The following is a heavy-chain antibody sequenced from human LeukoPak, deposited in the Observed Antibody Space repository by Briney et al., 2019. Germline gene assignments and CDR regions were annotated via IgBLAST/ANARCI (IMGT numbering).Heavy chain of an antibody. CDR3: AKRGRGGMIY. V-gene: IGHV3-23*01. J-gene: IGHJ4*02. D-gene: IGHD3-16*01. CDR2: ITGSGGST. Sequence: GASLRLSCAASGFSFITYAMTWVRQAPGMGLEWVSSITGSGGSTYYADSVKGRFTISRDNSKNTLYLQMNSLRPEDTAVYYCAKRGRGGMIYWGQGTLVTVSS. CDR1: GFSFITYA.